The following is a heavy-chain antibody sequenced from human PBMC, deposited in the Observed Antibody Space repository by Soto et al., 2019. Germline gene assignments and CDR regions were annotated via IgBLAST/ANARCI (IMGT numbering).Heavy chain of an antibody. CDR3: ASALTGDYVGFGY. V-gene: IGHV4-31*03. J-gene: IGHJ4*02. CDR1: GASISRDDYY. Sequence: QVQLQESGPGLVKPSQTLSLTCSVSGASISRDDYYWRWIRQHPGKGLEWIAYIYSSGNSYYNPSLSSRVAISLDTSKHQFSLRLSSVTAAGTGVYYCASALTGDYVGFGYWGQGTPATVFS. CDR2: IYSSGNS. D-gene: IGHD3-9*01.